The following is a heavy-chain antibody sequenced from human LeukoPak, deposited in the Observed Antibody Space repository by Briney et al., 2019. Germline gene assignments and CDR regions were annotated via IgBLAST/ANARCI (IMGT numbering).Heavy chain of an antibody. CDR2: ISSSGSTI. V-gene: IGHV3-48*03. CDR1: GFTFSSYE. D-gene: IGHD6-13*01. Sequence: PGGSLRLSCAASGFTFSSYEMNWVRQAPGKGLEWVSYISSSGSTIYYADSVKGRFTTSRDNAKNSLYLQMNSLRAEDTAVFYCARAKGDSSSWYVGHYYYYYMDVWGKGTTVTISS. J-gene: IGHJ6*03. CDR3: ARAKGDSSSWYVGHYYYYYMDV.